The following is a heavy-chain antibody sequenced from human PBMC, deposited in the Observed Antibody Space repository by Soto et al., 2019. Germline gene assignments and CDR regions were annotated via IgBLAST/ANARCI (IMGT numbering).Heavy chain of an antibody. Sequence: PGESLKISCKGSGYSFTSYWISWVRQMPGKGLEWRGRIDPSDSYTNYSPSFQGQVTISADKSISTAYLQWSSLKASDTAMYYCARRGGVKAAVHQYYYYGMDVWGQGTTVTVSS. J-gene: IGHJ6*02. CDR1: GYSFTSYW. D-gene: IGHD2-15*01. V-gene: IGHV5-10-1*01. CDR3: ARRGGVKAAVHQYYYYGMDV. CDR2: IDPSDSYT.